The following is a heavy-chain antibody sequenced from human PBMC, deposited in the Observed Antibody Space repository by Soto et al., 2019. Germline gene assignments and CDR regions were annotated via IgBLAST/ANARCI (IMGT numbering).Heavy chain of an antibody. V-gene: IGHV5-10-1*01. D-gene: IGHD6-6*01. CDR3: ARQEYTSSFGVDV. J-gene: IGHJ6*02. CDR1: GYIFTSYW. CDR2: IDPSDSYT. Sequence: GESLKISCNGSGYIFTSYWITWVRQMPGKGLEWMGRIDPSDSYTNYSPSFQGHVTISADTSISTAYLQWSSLKASDTAIYYCARQEYTSSFGVDVWGQGTTVTVSS.